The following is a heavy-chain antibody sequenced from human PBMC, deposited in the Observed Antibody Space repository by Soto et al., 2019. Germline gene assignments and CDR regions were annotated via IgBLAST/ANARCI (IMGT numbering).Heavy chain of an antibody. CDR3: VRPDSSGYYVN. Sequence: GESLKISCKGSGYSFTSWIGWVRQMPGKGLEWMGIVNPADSDFRYSPSFQGQVTISAGKSISTTYLQWSSLKASDTAMYYCVRPDSSGYYVNWGQGTLVTVSS. CDR1: GYSFTSW. V-gene: IGHV5-51*01. D-gene: IGHD3-22*01. J-gene: IGHJ4*02. CDR2: VNPADSDF.